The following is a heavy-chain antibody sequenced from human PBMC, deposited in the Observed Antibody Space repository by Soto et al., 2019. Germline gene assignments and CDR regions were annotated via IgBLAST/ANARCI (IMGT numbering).Heavy chain of an antibody. J-gene: IGHJ5*02. CDR2: IYYSGST. CDR3: ARHRSDRLLWFGESTGGYNWFDP. D-gene: IGHD3-10*01. V-gene: IGHV4-39*01. CDR1: GGSISSSSYY. Sequence: PSETLSLTCTVSGGSISSSSYYWGWIRQPPGKGLEWTGSIYYSGSTYYNPSLKSRVTISVDTSKNQFSLKLSSVTAADTAVYYCARHRSDRLLWFGESTGGYNWFDPWGQGTLVTVSS.